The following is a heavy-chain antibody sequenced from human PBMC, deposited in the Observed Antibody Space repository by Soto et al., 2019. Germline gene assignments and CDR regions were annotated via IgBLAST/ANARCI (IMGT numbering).Heavy chain of an antibody. V-gene: IGHV3-7*01. CDR2: IKQDGSEK. CDR1: GFTFSSYW. D-gene: IGHD2-21*01. CDR3: ARDLSLWWFDP. J-gene: IGHJ5*02. Sequence: EVQLVESGGGLGQPGGSLRLSCAASGFTFSSYWMSWVRQDPGKGLEWVANIKQDGSEKYYVDSVKGRFTISRDNAKNSLYLQMNSLRAEDTAVYYCARDLSLWWFDPWGQGTLVTVSS.